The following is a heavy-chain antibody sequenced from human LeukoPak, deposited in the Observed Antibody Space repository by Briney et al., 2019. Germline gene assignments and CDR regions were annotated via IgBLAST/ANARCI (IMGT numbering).Heavy chain of an antibody. CDR2: IYSGGST. D-gene: IGHD3-22*01. CDR3: ARGSLFGYDSSGYRFY. Sequence: GGSLRLSCAASGFTVSSNYMSWVRQARGKGLEWVSVIYSGGSTYYADSVKGRFTISRDNSKNTLYLQMNSLRAEDTAVYYCARGSLFGYDSSGYRFYWGQGTLVTVSS. CDR1: GFTVSSNY. V-gene: IGHV3-53*01. J-gene: IGHJ4*02.